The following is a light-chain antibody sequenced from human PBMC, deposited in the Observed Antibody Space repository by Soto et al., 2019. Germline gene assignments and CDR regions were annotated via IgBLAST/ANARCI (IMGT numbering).Light chain of an antibody. V-gene: IGLV2-11*01. CDR2: DVS. CDR3: CSYAGSYTHYV. CDR1: SSDVGGYNY. Sequence: QSVLTQPRSVSGSPGQSITISCTGTSSDVGGYNYVSWYRQHPGKAPKLMIYDVSKRPSGVPDRFSGSNSGNTASLTISGLQAEDEADYYCCSYAGSYTHYVFGTGTKLTVL. J-gene: IGLJ1*01.